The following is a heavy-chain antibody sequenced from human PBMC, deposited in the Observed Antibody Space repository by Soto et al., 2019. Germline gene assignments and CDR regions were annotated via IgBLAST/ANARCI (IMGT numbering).Heavy chain of an antibody. D-gene: IGHD4-17*01. J-gene: IGHJ4*02. CDR3: ARWPSYGPSY. V-gene: IGHV4-61*08. CDR2: IYDTGTT. Sequence: PSETLSLTCTVSGGSISSGGYYWSWIRQHPGKGLEWIGYIYDTGTTNYNPSLKSRVTISVDTSKNQFSLKLSSVTAADTAVYYCARWPSYGPSYWGQGTLVTVS. CDR1: GGSISSGGYY.